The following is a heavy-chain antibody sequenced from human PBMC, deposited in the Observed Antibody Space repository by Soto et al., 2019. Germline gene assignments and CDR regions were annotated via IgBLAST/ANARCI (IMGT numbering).Heavy chain of an antibody. CDR3: TIHRNVHDF. CDR2: IRSYNNST. V-gene: IGHV1-18*01. Sequence: QVQLVQSGAEVKKPGASVKVSCKASGYTFTSYGVNWVRQAPGQGLEWMGWIRSYNNSTNYTQKLQGRVTMTTDPSPNPTYIELRSPISEHWALCYCTIHRNVHDFWGQGNL. J-gene: IGHJ4*02. CDR1: GYTFTSYG. D-gene: IGHD3-3*01.